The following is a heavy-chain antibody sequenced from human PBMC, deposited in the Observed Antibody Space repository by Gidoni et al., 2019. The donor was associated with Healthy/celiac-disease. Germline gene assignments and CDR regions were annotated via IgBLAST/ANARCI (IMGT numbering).Heavy chain of an antibody. Sequence: QVQLQESGPGLVKPSGTLSLTCAVSGGSISSSNWWSWVRQPPGKGLEWIGEIYHSGSTNYNPSLKSRVTISVDKSKNQFSLKLSSVTAADTAVYYCARGLGLWFGEHGYYYYGMDVWGQGTTVTVSS. CDR2: IYHSGST. V-gene: IGHV4-4*02. D-gene: IGHD3-10*01. CDR3: ARGLGLWFGEHGYYYYGMDV. J-gene: IGHJ6*02. CDR1: GGSISSSNW.